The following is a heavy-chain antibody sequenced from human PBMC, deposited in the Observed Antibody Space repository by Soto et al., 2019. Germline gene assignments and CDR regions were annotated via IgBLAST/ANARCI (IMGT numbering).Heavy chain of an antibody. CDR3: AKDQEGSGSHWLGYNYYGMDV. D-gene: IGHD3-10*01. J-gene: IGHJ6*02. CDR1: GVTLSGYY. V-gene: IGHV3-11*01. CDR2: ISSGGSTT. Sequence: GGALRLSCEASGVTLSGYYMSWIRQAPGKGLECVSYISSGGSTTYYADSVKSRFSISMDNAKNSLYLQMNSLRAEDTAVYFCAKDQEGSGSHWLGYNYYGMDVWGQGTTVTVYS.